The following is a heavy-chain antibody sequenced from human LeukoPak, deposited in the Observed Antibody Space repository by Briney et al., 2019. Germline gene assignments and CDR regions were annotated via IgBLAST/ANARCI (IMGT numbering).Heavy chain of an antibody. Sequence: ASVKVSCKASGYTFTSYDINWVRQATGQGLEWMGWMNPNSGNTGYAQKFQGRVTMTRNTSISTAYMELSSLRSEDTAVYYCAGGRPLWFGEFLHYYYGMDVWGQGTTVTVSS. J-gene: IGHJ6*02. CDR2: MNPNSGNT. V-gene: IGHV1-8*01. D-gene: IGHD3-10*01. CDR3: AGGRPLWFGEFLHYYYGMDV. CDR1: GYTFTSYD.